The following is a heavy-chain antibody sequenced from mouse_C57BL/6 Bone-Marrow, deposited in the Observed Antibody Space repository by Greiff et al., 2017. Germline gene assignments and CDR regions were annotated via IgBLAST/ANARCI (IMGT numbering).Heavy chain of an antibody. CDR2: IYPGDGDT. D-gene: IGHD1-1*01. CDR3: ATITTVVAPYWYFDV. Sequence: QVQLQESGPELVKPGASVKISCKASGYAFSSSWMNWVKQRPGKGLEWIGRIYPGDGDTNYNGKFKGKATLTADKSSSTAYMQLSSLTSEDSAVYCCATITTVVAPYWYFDVWGTGTTVTVSS. J-gene: IGHJ1*03. V-gene: IGHV1-82*01. CDR1: GYAFSSSW.